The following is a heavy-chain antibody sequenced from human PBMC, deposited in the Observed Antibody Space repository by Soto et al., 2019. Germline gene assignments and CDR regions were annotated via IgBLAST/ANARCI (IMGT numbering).Heavy chain of an antibody. CDR2: IYWDDAQ. Sequence: QITLKESGPTLVKPTQTLTLTCTFSGFSLTTSGVGVGWIRQPPGKALEWLALIYWDDAQRYSPSLKSRLTITKDTSKNQVVLTMTNMDPVYTGTYYCAHRRAIFGVVYGLDVWGQGTTVTFSS. V-gene: IGHV2-5*02. J-gene: IGHJ6*02. D-gene: IGHD3-3*01. CDR3: AHRRAIFGVVYGLDV. CDR1: GFSLTTSGVG.